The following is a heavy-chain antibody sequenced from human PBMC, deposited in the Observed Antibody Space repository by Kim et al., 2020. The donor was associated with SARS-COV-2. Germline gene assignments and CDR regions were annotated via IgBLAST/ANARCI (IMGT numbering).Heavy chain of an antibody. V-gene: IGHV4-34*01. CDR1: GGSFSGYY. CDR3: ARARRGSVATLDYYYYYGMDV. Sequence: SETLSLTCAVYGGSFSGYYWSWIRQPPGKGLEWIGEINHSGSTNYNPSLKSRVTISVDTSKNQFSLKLSSVTAADTAVYYCARARRGSVATLDYYYYYGMDVWGQGTTVTVSS. CDR2: INHSGST. J-gene: IGHJ6*02. D-gene: IGHD3-10*01.